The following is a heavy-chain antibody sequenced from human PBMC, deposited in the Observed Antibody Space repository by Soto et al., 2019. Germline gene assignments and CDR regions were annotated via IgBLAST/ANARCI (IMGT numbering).Heavy chain of an antibody. J-gene: IGHJ2*01. V-gene: IGHV3-30-3*01. D-gene: IGHD5-18*01. CDR2: ISYDGSNK. CDR1: GFTFSSYA. Sequence: QVQLVESGGGVVQPGRSLRLSCAASGFTFSSYAMHWVRQAPGKGLEWVAVISYDGSNKYYADSMKGRFTISRDNSXNXXYLQMNSLRAEDTAVYYCARDPLWGTAMVLWYFDLWGRGTLVTVSS. CDR3: ARDPLWGTAMVLWYFDL.